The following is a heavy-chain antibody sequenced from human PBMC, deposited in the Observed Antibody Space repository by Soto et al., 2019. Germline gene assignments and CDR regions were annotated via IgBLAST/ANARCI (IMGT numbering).Heavy chain of an antibody. J-gene: IGHJ4*02. CDR2: INPRGASP. V-gene: IGHV1-46*01. D-gene: IGHD1-26*01. CDR3: ARGVLPIYNFDY. Sequence: ASVKVSCKASGYTFISYYIHWVRQAPGQGLEWMGIINPRGASPGYAQKFQGRVTMTSDTSTSTVYMDLSSLRSEDTAVYYCARGVLPIYNFDYWGQGTLVTVSS. CDR1: GYTFISYY.